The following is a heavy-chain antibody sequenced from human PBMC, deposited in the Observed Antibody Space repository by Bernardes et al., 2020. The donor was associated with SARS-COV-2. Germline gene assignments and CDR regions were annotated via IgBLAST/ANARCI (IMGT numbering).Heavy chain of an antibody. J-gene: IGHJ3*02. D-gene: IGHD2-2*02. CDR3: AKDLACSSTSCYMAGYDAFDI. V-gene: IGHV3-43*01. CDR2: ISWDGGST. Sequence: GGSLRLSCAASGFTFDDYTMHWVRQAPGKGLEWVSLISWDGGSTYYADSVKGRFTISRDNSKNSLYLQMNSLRTEDTALYYCAKDLACSSTSCYMAGYDAFDIWGQGTMVTVSS. CDR1: GFTFDDYT.